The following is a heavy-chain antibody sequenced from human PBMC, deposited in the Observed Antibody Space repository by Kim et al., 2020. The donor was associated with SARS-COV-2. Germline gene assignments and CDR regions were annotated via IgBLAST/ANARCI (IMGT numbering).Heavy chain of an antibody. CDR1: GFTFSSYS. J-gene: IGHJ2*01. D-gene: IGHD2-2*01. V-gene: IGHV3-21*01. CDR2: ISSSSSYI. Sequence: GGSLRLSCAASGFTFSSYSMNWVRQAPGKGLEWVSSISSSSSYIYYADSVKGRFTISRDNAKNSLYLQMNSLRAEDTAVYYCAREGCSSTSCPGSFDHWGRGTLVTVSS. CDR3: AREGCSSTSCPGSFDH.